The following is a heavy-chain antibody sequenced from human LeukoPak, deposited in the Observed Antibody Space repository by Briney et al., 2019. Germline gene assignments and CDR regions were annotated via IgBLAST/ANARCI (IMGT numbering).Heavy chain of an antibody. CDR2: ISYDGSNK. D-gene: IGHD5-24*01. CDR1: GFTFSSYG. Sequence: GRSLRLSCAASGFTFSSYGMHWVRQAPGKGLEWVAVISYDGSNKYYADSVKGRFTISRDNSKNTLYLQMNSLRAEDTAVYYCARERDASDAFDIWGQGTMVTVSS. J-gene: IGHJ3*02. V-gene: IGHV3-33*05. CDR3: ARERDASDAFDI.